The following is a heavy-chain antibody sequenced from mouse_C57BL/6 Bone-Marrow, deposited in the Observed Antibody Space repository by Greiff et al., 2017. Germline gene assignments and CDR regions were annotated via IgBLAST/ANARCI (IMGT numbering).Heavy chain of an antibody. V-gene: IGHV1-82*01. CDR1: GYAFSSSW. CDR2: IYPGDGDT. CDR3: ATTECGNYPYFDY. J-gene: IGHJ2*01. Sequence: VQLQQSGPELVKPGASVKISCKASGYAFSSSWMNWVKQRPGKGLEWIGRIYPGDGDTNYNGKFKGKATLTADKSSCTAYMQISSLTSEDSAVYYCATTECGNYPYFDYRGQGTTLTVSS. D-gene: IGHD2-10*02.